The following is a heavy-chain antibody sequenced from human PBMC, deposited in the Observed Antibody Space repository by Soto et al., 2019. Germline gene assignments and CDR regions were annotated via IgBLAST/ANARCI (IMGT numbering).Heavy chain of an antibody. CDR1: GGTFSSYT. V-gene: IGHV1-69*02. CDR3: ATYGDNNWFDP. D-gene: IGHD4-17*01. Sequence: SVKVSCKASGGTFSSYTISWVRQAPGQGLEWMGRIIPILGIANYAQKFQGRVTITADKSTSTAYMELSGLRSEDTAVYYCATYGDNNWFDPWGQGTLVTVSS. CDR2: IIPILGIA. J-gene: IGHJ5*02.